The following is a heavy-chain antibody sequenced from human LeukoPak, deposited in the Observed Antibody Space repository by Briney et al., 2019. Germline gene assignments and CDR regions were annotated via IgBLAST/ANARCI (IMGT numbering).Heavy chain of an antibody. Sequence: GGSLRLSCAASGFTLSDYYMSWLRQAPGKGLEWVSYISSSGSTIYYADSVKGRFTISRDNAKNSLYLQMNNLRAEDTAVYYCTGGGWNRNYYYYMDVWGKGTTVTVSS. J-gene: IGHJ6*03. CDR2: ISSSGSTI. CDR3: TGGGWNRNYYYYMDV. D-gene: IGHD1-1*01. CDR1: GFTLSDYY. V-gene: IGHV3-11*01.